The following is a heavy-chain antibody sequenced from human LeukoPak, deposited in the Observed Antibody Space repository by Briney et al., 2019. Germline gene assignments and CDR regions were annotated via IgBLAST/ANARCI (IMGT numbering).Heavy chain of an antibody. Sequence: PGGSPRLSCAASGFTFSSYWMHWVRQAPGKGLVWVSRINSDGSSTSYADSVKGRFTISRDNAKNTLYLQMNSLRAEDTAVYYCARWDPYNWFDPWGQGTLVTVSS. J-gene: IGHJ5*02. CDR3: ARWDPYNWFDP. CDR2: INSDGSST. V-gene: IGHV3-74*01. D-gene: IGHD1-26*01. CDR1: GFTFSSYW.